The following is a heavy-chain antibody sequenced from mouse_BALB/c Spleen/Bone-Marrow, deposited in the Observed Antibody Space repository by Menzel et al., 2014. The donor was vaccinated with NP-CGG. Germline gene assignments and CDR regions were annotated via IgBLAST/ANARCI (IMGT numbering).Heavy chain of an antibody. CDR1: GYTFTNYW. CDR3: ARYYNYYFGV. CDR2: INPSNGRA. D-gene: IGHD1-1*01. V-gene: IGHV1S81*02. Sequence: QVQLQQPGAEVVKPGASVRLSCKTSGYTFTNYWMHWVKQRPGQGLEWIGDINPSNGRATYSEKFKSKATLTVDTSSSTAYMQLSSLTSEDSAVYYCARYYNYYFGVWGAGTTVTVSS. J-gene: IGHJ1*01.